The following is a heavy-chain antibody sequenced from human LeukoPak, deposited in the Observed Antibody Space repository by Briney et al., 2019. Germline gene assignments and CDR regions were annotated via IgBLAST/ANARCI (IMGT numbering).Heavy chain of an antibody. CDR2: INPKSGGT. J-gene: IGHJ4*02. D-gene: IGHD5-18*01. Sequence: ASVKVSCKASGYTFTGYYMHWVRQAPGQGLEWMGRINPKSGGTNYAQKFQGRVTMTRDTSISTAYMELSRLRSDDTAVYYCAREGYSYGAPYFDYWGQGTLVTVSS. CDR1: GYTFTGYY. V-gene: IGHV1-2*06. CDR3: AREGYSYGAPYFDY.